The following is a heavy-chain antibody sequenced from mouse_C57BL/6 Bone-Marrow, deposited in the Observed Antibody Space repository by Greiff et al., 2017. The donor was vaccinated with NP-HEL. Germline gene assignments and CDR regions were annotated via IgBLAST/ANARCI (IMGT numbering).Heavy chain of an antibody. J-gene: IGHJ3*01. CDR2: IYPGDGDT. Sequence: VKLMESGPELVKPGASVKISCKASGYAFSSSWMNWVKQRPGKGLEWIGRIYPGDGDTNYNGKFKGKATLTADKSSSTAYMQLSSLTSEDSAVYFCARSLLLLMFAYWGQGTLVTVSA. CDR3: ARSLLLLMFAY. D-gene: IGHD1-1*01. CDR1: GYAFSSSW. V-gene: IGHV1-82*01.